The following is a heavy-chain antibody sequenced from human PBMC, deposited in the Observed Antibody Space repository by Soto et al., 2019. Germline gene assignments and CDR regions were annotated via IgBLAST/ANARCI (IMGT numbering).Heavy chain of an antibody. J-gene: IGHJ5*02. CDR2: FDPEDGET. CDR3: ATSRKHSSSWLHNWFDP. D-gene: IGHD6-13*01. CDR1: GYTLTELS. Sequence: ASVKVSCKVSGYTLTELSMHWVRQAPGKGLEWMGGFDPEDGETIYAQKFQGRVTMTEDTSTDTAYMELSSLRSEDTAVYYCATSRKHSSSWLHNWFDPWGQGTLVTVSS. V-gene: IGHV1-24*01.